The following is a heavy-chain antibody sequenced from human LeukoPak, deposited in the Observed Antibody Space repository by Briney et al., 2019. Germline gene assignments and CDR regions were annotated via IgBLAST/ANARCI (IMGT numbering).Heavy chain of an antibody. CDR3: ARIPRVEWLRAQWFDP. Sequence: GESLKISCKGSGYSFTSYWIGWVRLMPGKGLEWMGIIYPGDSDTRYSPSFQGQVTISADKSISTAYLQWSSLKASDTAMYYCARIPRVEWLRAQWFDPWGQGTLVTVSS. CDR1: GYSFTSYW. CDR2: IYPGDSDT. D-gene: IGHD3-3*01. J-gene: IGHJ5*02. V-gene: IGHV5-51*01.